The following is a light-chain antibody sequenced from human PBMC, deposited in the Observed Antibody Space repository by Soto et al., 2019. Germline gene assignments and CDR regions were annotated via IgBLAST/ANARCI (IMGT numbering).Light chain of an antibody. CDR2: DVT. CDR3: ASYTSSRDVV. J-gene: IGLJ2*01. V-gene: IGLV2-14*03. CDR1: SSDVGGYNY. Sequence: QSVLTQPASVSGSPGQSITISCTGTSSDVGGYNYVSWYQHHPGKAPKLMIYDVTNRPSGVSDRFSGSKSGTTASLTISGLQGEDEADYYCASYTSSRDVVFGGGTKLTVL.